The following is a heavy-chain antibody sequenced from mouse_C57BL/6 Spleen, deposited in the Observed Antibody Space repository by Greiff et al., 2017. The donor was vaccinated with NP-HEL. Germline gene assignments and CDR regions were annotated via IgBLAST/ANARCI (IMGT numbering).Heavy chain of an antibody. CDR2: IDPENGDT. Sequence: VQLKQSGAELVRPGASVKLSCTASGFNIKDDYMHWVKQRPEQGLEWIGWIDPENGDTEYASKFQGKATITADTSSNTAYLQLSSLTSEDTAVYYCTQYGLDYWGQGTTLTVSS. CDR3: TQYGLDY. D-gene: IGHD1-1*01. CDR1: GFNIKDDY. J-gene: IGHJ2*01. V-gene: IGHV14-4*01.